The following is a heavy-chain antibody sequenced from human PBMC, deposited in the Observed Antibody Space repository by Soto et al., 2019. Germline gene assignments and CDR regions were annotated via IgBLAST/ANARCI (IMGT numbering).Heavy chain of an antibody. V-gene: IGHV3-33*01. D-gene: IGHD6-13*01. CDR2: IWYDGSNK. Sequence: GGSLRLSCAASGFTFSSYGMHWVRQAPGKGLEWVAVIWYDGSNKYYADSVKGRFTISRDNSKNTLYLQMNSLRAEDTAVYDCARTSAGTWGEYYYYGMDVWGQGTTVTVSS. CDR1: GFTFSSYG. CDR3: ARTSAGTWGEYYYYGMDV. J-gene: IGHJ6*02.